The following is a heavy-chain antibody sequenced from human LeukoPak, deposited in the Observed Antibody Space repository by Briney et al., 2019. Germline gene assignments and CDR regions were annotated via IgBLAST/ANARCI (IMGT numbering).Heavy chain of an antibody. Sequence: SETLSLTCTVSGGSISSYYWSWIRQPPGKGLEWIGYIYYSGSTNYNPSLKSRVTISVDTSKNQFSLKLSSVTAADTAVYYCARGIPYYGMDVWGQGTTVIVSS. CDR2: IYYSGST. J-gene: IGHJ6*01. V-gene: IGHV4-59*01. CDR1: GGSISSYY. CDR3: ARGIPYYGMDV.